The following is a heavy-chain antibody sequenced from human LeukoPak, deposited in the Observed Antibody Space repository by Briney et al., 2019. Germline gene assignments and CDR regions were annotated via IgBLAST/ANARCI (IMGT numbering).Heavy chain of an antibody. V-gene: IGHV3-30-3*01. J-gene: IGHJ3*02. CDR2: ISYDGSNK. CDR3: ARRYLGYCSGGSCYADAFDI. Sequence: PGGSLRLSCAASGFTFSSYAMHWVRQAPGKGLEWVAVISYDGSNKYYADSVKGRFTISRDNSKDTLYLQMNSLRAEDTAVYYCARRYLGYCSGGSCYADAFDIWGQGTMVTVSS. D-gene: IGHD2-15*01. CDR1: GFTFSSYA.